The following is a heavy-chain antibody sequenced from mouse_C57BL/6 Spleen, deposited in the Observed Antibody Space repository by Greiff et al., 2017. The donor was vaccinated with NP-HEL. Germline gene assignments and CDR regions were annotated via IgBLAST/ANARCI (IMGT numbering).Heavy chain of an antibody. V-gene: IGHV5-4*03. Sequence: EVMLVESGGGLVKPGGSLKLSCAASGFTFSSYAMSWVCQTPEKRLEWVATISDGGSYTYYPDNVKGRFTISRDNAKNNLYLQMSHLKSEDTAMYYCAKVVARSYYAMDYWGQGTSVTVSS. CDR1: GFTFSSYA. CDR3: AKVVARSYYAMDY. J-gene: IGHJ4*01. D-gene: IGHD1-1*01. CDR2: ISDGGSYT.